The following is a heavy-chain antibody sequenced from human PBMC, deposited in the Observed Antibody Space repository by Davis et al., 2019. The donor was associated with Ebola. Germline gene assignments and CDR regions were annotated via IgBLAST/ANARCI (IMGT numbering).Heavy chain of an antibody. CDR2: IYYSGST. D-gene: IGHD2-21*01. CDR3: ARQSFVALNCFDP. J-gene: IGHJ5*02. CDR1: GGSISSSSYY. V-gene: IGHV4-39*01. Sequence: MPSETLSLTCTVSGGSISSSSYYWGWIRQPPGKGLEWIGSIYYSGSTHYNPSLESRVTISVDTSKNQFSLKLTPVTAADTAVYYCARQSFVALNCFDPWGQGSLVTVSS.